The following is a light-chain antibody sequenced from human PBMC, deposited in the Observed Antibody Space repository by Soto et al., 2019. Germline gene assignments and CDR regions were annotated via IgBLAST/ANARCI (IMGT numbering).Light chain of an antibody. J-gene: IGLJ3*02. V-gene: IGLV3-25*03. CDR2: KDT. CDR1: VLPKQY. CDR3: QSADSSGSYWV. Sequence: SYELTQPPSVSLSPGQTARITCSGDVLPKQYAYWYQQKPGQAPVLVISKDTERPSGIPERFSGSNSGTTVTLTISGVQAEDEADYYCQSADSSGSYWVFGGGTKLTVL.